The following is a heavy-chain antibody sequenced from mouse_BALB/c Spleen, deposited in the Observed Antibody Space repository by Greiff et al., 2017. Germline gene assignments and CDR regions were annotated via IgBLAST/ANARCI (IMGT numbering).Heavy chain of an antibody. CDR3: ARGGSIYYGYDGFAY. D-gene: IGHD2-2*01. CDR2: IDPENGNT. CDR1: GFNIKDYY. Sequence: VQLKQSGAELVRPGALVKLSCKASGFNIKDYYMHWVKQRPEQGLEWIGWIDPENGNTIYDPKFQGKASITADTSSNTAYLQLSSLTSEDTAVYYCARGGSIYYGYDGFAYWGQGTLVTVSA. V-gene: IGHV14-1*02. J-gene: IGHJ3*01.